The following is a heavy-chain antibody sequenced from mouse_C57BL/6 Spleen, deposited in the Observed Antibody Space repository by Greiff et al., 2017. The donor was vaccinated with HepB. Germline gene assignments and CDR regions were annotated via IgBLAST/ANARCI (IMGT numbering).Heavy chain of an antibody. Sequence: EVHLVESEGGLVQPGSSMKLSCTASGFTFSDYYMAWVRQVPEKGLEWVANINYDGSSTYYLDSLKSRFIISRDNAKNILCLQMSSLTSEDTATYYFARGGYGGYFDYWGQGTTLTVSS. CDR3: ARGGYGGYFDY. J-gene: IGHJ2*01. V-gene: IGHV5-16*01. D-gene: IGHD1-1*02. CDR2: INYDGSST. CDR1: GFTFSDYY.